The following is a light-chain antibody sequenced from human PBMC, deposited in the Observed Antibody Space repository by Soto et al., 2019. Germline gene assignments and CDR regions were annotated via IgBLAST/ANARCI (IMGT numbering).Light chain of an antibody. J-gene: IGLJ3*02. V-gene: IGLV7-43*01. CDR3: LLYYGSAQLV. Sequence: QTVVTQEPSLTVSPGGTVTLTCASSTGAVTSGNYPSWFQQKPGQAPRTLIYTTNDKHSGTPARFSGSLLGDKAALTLSGVQPEDEAEYYRLLYYGSAQLVFGGGTKLTVL. CDR1: TGAVTSGNY. CDR2: TTN.